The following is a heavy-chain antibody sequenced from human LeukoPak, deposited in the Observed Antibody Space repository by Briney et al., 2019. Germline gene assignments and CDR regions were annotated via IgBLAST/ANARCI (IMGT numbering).Heavy chain of an antibody. V-gene: IGHV4-59*01. CDR3: ASWDGFLQVFGY. CDR2: IYYSGST. Sequence: SETLSLTCTVSGGSISGYYWSWIRQPPGKGLDWIGYIYYSGSTSYNPSLKSRVTISIDTSKNQFSLKLSSVTAADTAVYYCASWDGFLQVFGYWGQGTLVSLSS. J-gene: IGHJ4*02. D-gene: IGHD2/OR15-2a*01. CDR1: GGSISGYY.